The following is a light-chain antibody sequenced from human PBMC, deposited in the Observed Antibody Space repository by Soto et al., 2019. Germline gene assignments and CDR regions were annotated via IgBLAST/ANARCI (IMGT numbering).Light chain of an antibody. J-gene: IGKJ2*01. Sequence: EIVLTQSPATLSLSPGERATLSCGARQSVSSSYLAWYQQKPGLAPRLLIYDASSRATGIPDRFSGSGSGTDFTLTISRLEPEDFAVYYCQQYGSSPYTFGQGTKLEIQ. CDR1: QSVSSSY. CDR2: DAS. CDR3: QQYGSSPYT. V-gene: IGKV3D-20*01.